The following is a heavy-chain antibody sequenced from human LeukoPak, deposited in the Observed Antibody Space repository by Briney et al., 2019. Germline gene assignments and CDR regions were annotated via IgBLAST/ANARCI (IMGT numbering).Heavy chain of an antibody. CDR2: IIPILGTA. D-gene: IGHD3-10*01. J-gene: IGHJ4*02. CDR3: ARETMVRGVTHFDY. V-gene: IGHV1-69*13. CDR1: GGTFSSYA. Sequence: GASVKVSCKASGGTFSSYAISWVRQAPGQGLEWMGGIIPILGTANYAQKFQGRVTITADESTSTAYMELSSLRSEDTAVYYCARETMVRGVTHFDYWGQGTLVTVSS.